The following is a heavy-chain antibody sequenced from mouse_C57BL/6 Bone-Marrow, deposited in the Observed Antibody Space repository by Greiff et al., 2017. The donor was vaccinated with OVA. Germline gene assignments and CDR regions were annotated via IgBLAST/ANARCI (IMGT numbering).Heavy chain of an antibody. CDR3: ARLVTRFAY. CDR2: ITPRSGNT. CDR1: GYTFTSYG. J-gene: IGHJ3*01. D-gene: IGHD2-13*01. V-gene: IGHV1-81*01. Sequence: QVQLQQSGAELARPGASVKLSCKASGYTFTSYGISWVKQRTGQGLEWIGEITPRSGNTYSTEKFKGKATLTADKSSSTAYMELRSLTSDDSAVYFCARLVTRFAYWGQGTLVTVSA.